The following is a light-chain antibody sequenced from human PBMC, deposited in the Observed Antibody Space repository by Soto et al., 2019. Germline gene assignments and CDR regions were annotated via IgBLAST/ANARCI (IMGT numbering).Light chain of an antibody. CDR3: LQHDSYPWT. V-gene: IGKV1-17*01. J-gene: IGKJ1*01. CDR2: AAS. CDR1: LRIRND. Sequence: DIQMTQSPSSLSASVGDRVTITCRASLRIRNDLGWYQHKPGKAPKRLIYAASSLQSGVPSRFSGSGSGTEFTLTSSSLQPEDFATYFCLQHDSYPWTFGKGTKVEF.